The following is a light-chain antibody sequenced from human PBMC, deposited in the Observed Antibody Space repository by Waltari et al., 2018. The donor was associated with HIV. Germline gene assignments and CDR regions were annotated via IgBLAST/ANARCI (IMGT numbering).Light chain of an antibody. CDR2: EVS. CDR3: SSYAGSNNVV. CDR1: SHDVGGYNY. J-gene: IGLJ2*01. Sequence: QSALTQPPSASGSPGQSVTIPCTGTSHDVGGYNYVSWYQQHPGKAPKRMIYEVSKRPSGVPDRFSGSKSGNTASLTVSGLQAEDEADYYCSSYAGSNNVVFGGGTKLTVL. V-gene: IGLV2-8*01.